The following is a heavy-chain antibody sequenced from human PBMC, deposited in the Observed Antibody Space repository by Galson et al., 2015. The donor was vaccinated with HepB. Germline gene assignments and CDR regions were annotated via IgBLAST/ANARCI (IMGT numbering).Heavy chain of an antibody. CDR3: ARVTSTHNFGRSRYSFYYYGMDV. J-gene: IGHJ6*02. V-gene: IGHV7-4-1*02. CDR2: INTNTGEP. Sequence: SVKVSCKASGYTFTNYAINWVRQAPGQGLEWMGWINTNTGEPTYAQAFTGRFVFSLDTSVTTAHLQISSLEPEDTAVYYCARVTSTHNFGRSRYSFYYYGMDVWGQGTTVTVPS. CDR1: GYTFTNYA. D-gene: IGHD1-20*01.